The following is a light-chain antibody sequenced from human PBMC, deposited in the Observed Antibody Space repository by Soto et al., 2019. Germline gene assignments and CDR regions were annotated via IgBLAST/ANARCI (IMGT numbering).Light chain of an antibody. CDR2: GAS. J-gene: IGKJ2*01. Sequence: EIVMTQSPATLSVSPGERATLSCRASQSVSSNLAWYQQKPGQAPRLLIYGASTRATGIPARFSGSGSGTEFTLTISSLQSEDFVVYYCQHYHNWPLTFGQGTKLEIK. V-gene: IGKV3-15*01. CDR3: QHYHNWPLT. CDR1: QSVSSN.